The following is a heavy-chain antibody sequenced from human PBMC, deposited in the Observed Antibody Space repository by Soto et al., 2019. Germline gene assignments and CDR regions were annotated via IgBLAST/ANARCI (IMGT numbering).Heavy chain of an antibody. J-gene: IGHJ4*02. Sequence: QVQLQESGPGLVKPSETLSLTCTVSGGSISSYYWSWIRQPPGKGLEWIGYIYYSGSTNYNPSLXMXPXIXLDTSKNRSSRTLSSVTAADTAVYYCASGYGDYFDYWGQGTLVTVSS. V-gene: IGHV4-59*08. D-gene: IGHD4-17*01. CDR3: ASGYGDYFDY. CDR2: IYYSGST. CDR1: GGSISSYY.